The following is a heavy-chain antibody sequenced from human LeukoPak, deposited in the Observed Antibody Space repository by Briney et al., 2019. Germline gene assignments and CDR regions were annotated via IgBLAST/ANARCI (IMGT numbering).Heavy chain of an antibody. V-gene: IGHV4-39*01. J-gene: IGHJ5*02. CDR1: GGSISSSSYY. CDR3: ARVPDQYYDNLTGRYTGGWFDP. Sequence: PSETLSLTCTVSGGSISSSSYYWGWIRQPPGKGLEWIGSIYYSRSTYYNPSLKSRVTISVDTSKNQFSLKLSSVTAADTAVYYCARVPDQYYDNLTGRYTGGWFDPWGQGTLVTVSS. CDR2: IYYSRST. D-gene: IGHD3-9*01.